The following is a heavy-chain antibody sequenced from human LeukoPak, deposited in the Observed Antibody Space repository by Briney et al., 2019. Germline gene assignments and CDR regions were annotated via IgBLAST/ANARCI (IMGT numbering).Heavy chain of an antibody. CDR2: IKQDGSEK. CDR1: GFTFSSYW. J-gene: IGHJ4*02. Sequence: QPGGSLRLSCAASGFTFSSYWMSWVRQAPGKGLEWVANIKQDGSEKYYVDSVKGRFTISRDNAKNSLYLQMNSLRAEDTALYSCAKVRSYDNNGYYDYWGQGTLVTVSS. D-gene: IGHD3-22*01. CDR3: AKVRSYDNNGYYDY. V-gene: IGHV3-7*03.